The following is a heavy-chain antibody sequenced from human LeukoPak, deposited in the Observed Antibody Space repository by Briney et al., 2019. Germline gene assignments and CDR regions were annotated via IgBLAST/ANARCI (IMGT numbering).Heavy chain of an antibody. CDR1: GFTFSSYG. CDR2: IWYDGSNK. J-gene: IGHJ4*02. CDR3: ARTPGIAVAGDY. Sequence: GGSLRLSCAASGFTFSSYGMHWVRQAPGKGLEWVAVIWYDGSNKYYADSVKGRFTISRDNSKNTPYLQMNSLRAEDTAVYYCARTPGIAVAGDYWGQGTLVTVSS. V-gene: IGHV3-33*01. D-gene: IGHD6-19*01.